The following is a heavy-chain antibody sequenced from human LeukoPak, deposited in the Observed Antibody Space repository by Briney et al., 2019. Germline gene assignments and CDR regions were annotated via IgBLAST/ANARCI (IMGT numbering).Heavy chain of an antibody. V-gene: IGHV1-24*01. CDR2: FYPEDGET. Sequence: ASVKVSCKVSGYTLTELSMHWVRQAPGKGLEWMGGFYPEDGETIYAQKFQGRVTMTEDTSTDTAYMELSSLRSEDTAVYCCATAPRQWLVLSVGRTFDYWGQGTLVTVSS. D-gene: IGHD6-19*01. J-gene: IGHJ4*02. CDR1: GYTLTELS. CDR3: ATAPRQWLVLSVGRTFDY.